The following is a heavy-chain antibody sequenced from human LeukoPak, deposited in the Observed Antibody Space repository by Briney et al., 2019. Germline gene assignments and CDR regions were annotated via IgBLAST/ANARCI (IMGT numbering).Heavy chain of an antibody. J-gene: IGHJ4*02. V-gene: IGHV3-48*03. CDR2: ISDTGSTI. Sequence: GGSLRLSRAASGFTFSSYELNWVRQAPGKGLEWVSYISDTGSTIYYADSVKGRFTISRDNSKNTLYLQMNSLRAEDTAVYYCAREYEVAGDLWGQGTLVTVSS. CDR1: GFTFSSYE. D-gene: IGHD6-19*01. CDR3: AREYEVAGDL.